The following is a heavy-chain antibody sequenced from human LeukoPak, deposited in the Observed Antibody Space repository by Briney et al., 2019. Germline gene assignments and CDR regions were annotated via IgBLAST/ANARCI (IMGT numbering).Heavy chain of an antibody. V-gene: IGHV4-59*13. D-gene: IGHD2-15*01. CDR3: AGDRGVGDIDY. J-gene: IGHJ4*02. CDR1: GDSISSYF. Sequence: SETLSLTCTVSGDSISSYFWSWIRQPPGKGLEWIGYFYHSGNTNYNPSLKSRVTISVDTSKNQFSLKLSSVTAADTAVYYCAGDRGVGDIDYWGQGTLVTVSS. CDR2: FYHSGNT.